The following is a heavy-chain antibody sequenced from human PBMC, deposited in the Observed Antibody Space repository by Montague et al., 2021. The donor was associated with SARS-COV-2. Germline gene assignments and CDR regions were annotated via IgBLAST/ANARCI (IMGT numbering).Heavy chain of an antibody. Sequence: SETLSLTCTVSACTISTSSYPLARSRKRPGKGTECIGCLYYSGFTYPNTSPKSSGTISVDTPQNQCSLKLSSVIAADTAVYYCARHERQWLRLYPYYFDYSGNRTL. J-gene: IGHJ4*03. D-gene: IGHD5-12*01. CDR1: ACTISTSSYP. CDR3: ARHERQWLRLYPYYFDY. CDR2: LYYSGFT. V-gene: IGHV4-39*01.